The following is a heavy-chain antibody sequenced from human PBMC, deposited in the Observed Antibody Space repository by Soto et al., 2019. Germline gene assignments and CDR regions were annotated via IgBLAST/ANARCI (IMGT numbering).Heavy chain of an antibody. J-gene: IGHJ6*02. Sequence: QMQLVQSGPEVKKPGTSVKVSCKASGFTFTSSAVQWVRQARGQRLEWIGWIVVGSGNTNYAQKFQERVTITRDMYTSTAYMELSSLRSEDTAVYYCAADQAEQWLVRYYYYGMDVWGQGTTVTVSS. V-gene: IGHV1-58*01. D-gene: IGHD6-19*01. CDR3: AADQAEQWLVRYYYYGMDV. CDR1: GFTFTSSA. CDR2: IVVGSGNT.